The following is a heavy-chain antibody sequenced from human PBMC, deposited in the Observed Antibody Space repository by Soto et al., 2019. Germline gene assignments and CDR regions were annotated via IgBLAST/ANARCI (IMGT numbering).Heavy chain of an antibody. CDR3: AKGRPVDGDVFDV. CDR1: GVTFSSHG. CDR2: ISAGGSLT. Sequence: GGSLRLSCAASGVTFSSHGMSWVRQAPGKGLEWVSSISAGGSLTFYADSVKGRFTISRDSSKSTLYLEMNSLRAEDTALYYCAKGRPVDGDVFDVWGQGTMVTVSS. J-gene: IGHJ3*01. V-gene: IGHV3-23*01.